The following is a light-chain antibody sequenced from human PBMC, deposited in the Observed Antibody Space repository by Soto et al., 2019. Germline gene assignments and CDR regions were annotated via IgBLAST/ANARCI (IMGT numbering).Light chain of an antibody. J-gene: IGLJ2*01. V-gene: IGLV1-44*01. Sequence: QSVLTQPPSASGTPGQRVTISCSGSSSNIGSTTVNWYQQLPGTAPKLLIYSNNQRPSGVPDRFSGSKSGTSASLAISGIHSEGEAHYSWAPWDDSLNDVLFGGGTQLTVL. CDR2: SNN. CDR3: APWDDSLNDVL. CDR1: SSNIGSTT.